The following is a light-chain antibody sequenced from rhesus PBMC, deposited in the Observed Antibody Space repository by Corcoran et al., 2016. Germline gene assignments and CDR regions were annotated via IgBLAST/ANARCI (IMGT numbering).Light chain of an antibody. CDR3: YQHSSGYS. CDR2: GAS. J-gene: IGKJ2*01. V-gene: IGKV3-10*01. CDR1: QSVSSY. Sequence: QVILTQSPATLSLSPGERATLSCRASQSVSSYLAWYQQKPGQAPRLLIYGASSRPTGLPDRFSGSGSGTDFPLTIRSLEPEDVGVYHCYQHSSGYSFGQGTKVEIK.